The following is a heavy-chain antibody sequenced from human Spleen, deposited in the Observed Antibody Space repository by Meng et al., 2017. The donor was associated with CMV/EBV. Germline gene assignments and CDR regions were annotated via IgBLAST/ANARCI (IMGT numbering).Heavy chain of an antibody. J-gene: IGHJ1*01. Sequence: ETLSLTCAVYGGSFSNYNMNWVRQAPGKGLEWVSSISSSGSYIYYTDSVKGRFTISRDNAKNSLYLQMNSLRAEDTAVYYCARSGWELRAEYFQHWGQGTLVTVSS. CDR3: ARSGWELRAEYFQH. D-gene: IGHD1-26*01. CDR2: ISSSGSYI. CDR1: GGSFSNYN. V-gene: IGHV3-21*01.